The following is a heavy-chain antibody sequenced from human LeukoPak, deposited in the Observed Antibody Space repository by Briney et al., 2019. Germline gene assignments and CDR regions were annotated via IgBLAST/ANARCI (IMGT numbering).Heavy chain of an antibody. D-gene: IGHD2/OR15-2a*01. CDR3: AALPSMKQEGR. Sequence: GGSLRLSCAASGFTFSSYWRYWVRQAPGKGVVWVSRINSDGSSTSYADSVKGRFTISRDNAKNTLFLQMNSLRAEDTAVYYCAALPSMKQEGRWGQGTLVTVSS. CDR2: INSDGSST. J-gene: IGHJ4*02. CDR1: GFTFSSYW. V-gene: IGHV3-74*01.